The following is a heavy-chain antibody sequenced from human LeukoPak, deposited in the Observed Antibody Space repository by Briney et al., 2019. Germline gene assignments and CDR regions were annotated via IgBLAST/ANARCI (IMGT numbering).Heavy chain of an antibody. V-gene: IGHV4-34*01. Sequence: PSETLSLTCAVYGGSFSGYYWSWLRQPPGKGLEWIGEINHSGSTNYNPSLKSRVTISVDTSKNQFSLKLSSVTAADTAVYYCARLATVGNYYYYYYMDVWDKGTTVTVSS. CDR1: GGSFSGYY. D-gene: IGHD4-11*01. J-gene: IGHJ6*03. CDR2: INHSGST. CDR3: ARLATVGNYYYYYYMDV.